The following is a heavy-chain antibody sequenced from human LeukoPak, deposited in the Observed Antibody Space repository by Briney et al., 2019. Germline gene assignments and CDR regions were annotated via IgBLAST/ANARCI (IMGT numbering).Heavy chain of an antibody. CDR3: ARRTTTPPTARDCGHYYGMDV. J-gene: IGHJ6*02. CDR2: IIPIFGTA. V-gene: IGHV1-69*13. CDR1: GGTFSSYA. Sequence: ASVNVSCKASGGTFSSYAISWVRQAPGQGLEWMGGIIPIFGTANYAQKFQGRVTITADESTSTAYMELSSLRSEDTAVCYCARRTTTPPTARDCGHYYGMDVWGQGTTVTVSS. D-gene: IGHD2-21*02.